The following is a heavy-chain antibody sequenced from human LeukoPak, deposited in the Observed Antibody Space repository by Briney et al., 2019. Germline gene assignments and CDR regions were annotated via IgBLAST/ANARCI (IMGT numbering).Heavy chain of an antibody. Sequence: SETLSLTCAVYGGSFSGYYWSWIRQPPGKGLEWIGEINHSGSTNYNPSLKSRVTMSVDTSKNQFSLKLSSVTAADTAVYYCARAGDYEFYYYYMDVWGKGTTVTISS. CDR2: INHSGST. D-gene: IGHD4-17*01. J-gene: IGHJ6*03. CDR1: GGSFSGYY. CDR3: ARAGDYEFYYYYMDV. V-gene: IGHV4-34*01.